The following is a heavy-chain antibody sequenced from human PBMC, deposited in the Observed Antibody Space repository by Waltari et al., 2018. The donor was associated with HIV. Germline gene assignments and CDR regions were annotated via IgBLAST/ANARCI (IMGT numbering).Heavy chain of an antibody. J-gene: IGHJ6*02. CDR1: GPPSRDFL. CDR3: ARCETVVTPFINKYLGLDV. Sequence: EVHLLDFGGMLVQPGGSLQLSCLASGPPSRDFLWTLVSRGPGKGLEWVAYISVTGTTIFYANSVKGRFTVSRDNVENSLYLDMSSLRAEDTGDYYCARCETVVTPFINKYLGLDVWGPGTTVTVSS. V-gene: IGHV3-48*03. CDR2: ISVTGTTI. D-gene: IGHD2-15*01.